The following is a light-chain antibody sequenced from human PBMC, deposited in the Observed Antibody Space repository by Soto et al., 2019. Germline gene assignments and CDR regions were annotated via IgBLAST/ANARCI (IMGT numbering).Light chain of an antibody. Sequence: DIQMTQSPSSLSASVGDRVTITCRASQSISSYLNWYQQKPGKAPKLLIYAAATLQSGVPSRFSGSGSGTDFTLTISSLQPEDFGTYYCQQSDSVPRTFGQGTKVEIK. J-gene: IGKJ1*01. CDR1: QSISSY. CDR3: QQSDSVPRT. V-gene: IGKV1-39*01. CDR2: AAA.